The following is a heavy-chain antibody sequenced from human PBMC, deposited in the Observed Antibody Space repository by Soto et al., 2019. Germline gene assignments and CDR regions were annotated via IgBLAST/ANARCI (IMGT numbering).Heavy chain of an antibody. CDR2: IGGGGGGT. CDR1: GFTFSIYA. J-gene: IGHJ4*02. V-gene: IGHV3-23*01. D-gene: IGHD2-21*02. CDR3: AKCGGGWYSDY. Sequence: PGGSLRLSCAASGFTFSIYAMSWVRQAPGKGLEWVSTIGGGGGGTSYADFVRGRFTISRDNSKNTLYLQMNSLRAEDTAVYYCAKCGGGWYSDYWGQGTLVTVSS.